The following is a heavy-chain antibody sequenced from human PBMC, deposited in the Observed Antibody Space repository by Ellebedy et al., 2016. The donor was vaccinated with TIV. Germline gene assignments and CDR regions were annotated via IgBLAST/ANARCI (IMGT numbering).Heavy chain of an antibody. CDR2: IKQDGSEK. CDR3: ARDKVVGATLLDY. CDR1: GFTFSNYW. J-gene: IGHJ4*02. Sequence: GGSLRLSCAASGFTFSNYWMSWVRQAPGKGPEWVANIKQDGSEKYYVDSVKGRFTISRDNAKNSLYLQMDSLRAEDTAVYYCARDKVVGATLLDYWGQGTLVTVSS. D-gene: IGHD1-26*01. V-gene: IGHV3-7*01.